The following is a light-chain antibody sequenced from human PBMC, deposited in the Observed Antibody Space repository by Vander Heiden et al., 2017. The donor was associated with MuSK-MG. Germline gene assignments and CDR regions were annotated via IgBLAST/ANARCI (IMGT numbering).Light chain of an antibody. V-gene: IGLV3-25*03. CDR3: QSADSSGTYV. CDR1: ALPKQY. CDR2: KDS. J-gene: IGLJ1*01. Sequence: SYELTQPPSVSVSPGQTARITCSGDALPKQYAYWYQQKPGQAPVLVIYKDSERPSGIPERFSGSSSGTTVTLTIRGVQAEDEADYYCQSADSSGTYVFGTGTKVTVL.